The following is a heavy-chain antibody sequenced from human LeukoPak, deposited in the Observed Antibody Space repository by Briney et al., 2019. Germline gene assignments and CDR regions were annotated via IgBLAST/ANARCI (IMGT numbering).Heavy chain of an antibody. D-gene: IGHD1-7*01. Sequence: GGSLRLSCAASGFAFSSYSMNWVRQAPEKGLEWVSSISSSSSYIYYADSVKGRFTISRDNAKNSLYLQMNSLRAEDTAVYYCARDPELELRAPNWFDPWGQGTLVTVSS. CDR1: GFAFSSYS. CDR2: ISSSSSYI. V-gene: IGHV3-21*01. J-gene: IGHJ5*02. CDR3: ARDPELELRAPNWFDP.